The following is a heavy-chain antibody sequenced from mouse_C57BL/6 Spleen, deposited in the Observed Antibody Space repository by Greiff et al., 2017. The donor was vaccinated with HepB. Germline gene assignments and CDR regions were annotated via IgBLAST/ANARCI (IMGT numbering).Heavy chain of an antibody. CDR2: IDPETGGT. J-gene: IGHJ3*01. V-gene: IGHV1-15*01. D-gene: IGHD1-1*02. CDR3: TRRGLWPRSIAY. Sequence: QVQLQQSGAELVRPGASVTLSCKASGYTFTDYEMHWVKQTPVHGLEWIGAIDPETGGTAYNQKFKGKAILTADKSSSTAYMELRSLTSEDSAVYYCTRRGLWPRSIAYWGQGTLVTVSA. CDR1: GYTFTDYE.